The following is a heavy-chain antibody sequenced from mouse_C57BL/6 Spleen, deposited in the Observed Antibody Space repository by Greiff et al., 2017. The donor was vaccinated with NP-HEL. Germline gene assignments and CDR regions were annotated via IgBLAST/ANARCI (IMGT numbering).Heavy chain of an antibody. J-gene: IGHJ4*01. CDR3: AGGDYSNYETAMDY. CDR1: GFTFSDYG. Sequence: EVMLVESGGGLVKPGGSLKLSCAASGFTFSDYGMHWVRQAPEKGLEWVAYISSGSSTIYYADTVKGRFTISRDNAKNTLFLQMTSLRSEDTAMYYCAGGDYSNYETAMDYWGQGTSVTVSS. V-gene: IGHV5-17*01. D-gene: IGHD2-5*01. CDR2: ISSGSSTI.